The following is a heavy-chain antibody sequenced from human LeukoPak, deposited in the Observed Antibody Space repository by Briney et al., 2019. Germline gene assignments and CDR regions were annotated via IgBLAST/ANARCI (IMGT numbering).Heavy chain of an antibody. CDR2: IYYSGST. CDR3: ARDAILWFGESN. Sequence: SETLSLTCTVSGGSISSSSYYWGWIRQPPGKGLEWIGSIYYSGSTYYNPSLKSRVTISVDTSKNQLSLKLSSVTAADTAVYYCARDAILWFGESNWGQGTLVTVSS. D-gene: IGHD3-10*01. J-gene: IGHJ4*02. V-gene: IGHV4-39*07. CDR1: GGSISSSSYY.